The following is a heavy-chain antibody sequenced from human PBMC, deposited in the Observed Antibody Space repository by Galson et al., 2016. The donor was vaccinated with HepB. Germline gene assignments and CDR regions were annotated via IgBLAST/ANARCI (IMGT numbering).Heavy chain of an antibody. CDR1: GYIFNSYW. CDR2: IFPRDFET. Sequence: QSGAEVKKPGESLKISCKGSGYIFNSYWIGWVRQMPGKGLEWMGIIFPRDFETRYSPSFQGRVTISADMSLSTAYLQWNSLKASDTAIYYCARQGDDYGLAYWGQGALVTVSP. CDR3: ARQGDDYGLAY. J-gene: IGHJ4*02. D-gene: IGHD4-17*01. V-gene: IGHV5-51*01.